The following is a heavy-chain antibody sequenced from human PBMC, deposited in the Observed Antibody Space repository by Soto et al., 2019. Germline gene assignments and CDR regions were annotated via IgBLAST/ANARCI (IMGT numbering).Heavy chain of an antibody. J-gene: IGHJ5*02. CDR1: GFSFKDYY. CDR3: ARDMYTNSVNYFDL. D-gene: IGHD2-2*02. CDR2: ITSSGGNA. Sequence: PGGSLRLSCAASGFSFKDYYMTWMRQTPEKGLEWISTITSSGGNAYYAASVKGRVTISRDNAHNSLYLQMSGLRAEDTALYYCARDMYTNSVNYFDLWGQGTLLTVSS. V-gene: IGHV3-11*01.